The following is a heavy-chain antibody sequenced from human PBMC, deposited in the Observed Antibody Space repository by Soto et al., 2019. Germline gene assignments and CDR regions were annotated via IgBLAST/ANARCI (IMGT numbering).Heavy chain of an antibody. D-gene: IGHD3-22*01. J-gene: IGHJ4*02. V-gene: IGHV1-2*04. CDR1: GYTFTGYY. Sequence: QVQLVQSGAEVKKPGASVKVSCKASGYTFTGYYMHWVRQAPGQGLEWMGWINPNSGGTNYAQKFQCWVTMTRDTSISTAYMELSRLRSDDTAVYYCARGYYDSSGHNNLDYWGQGTLVTVSS. CDR2: INPNSGGT. CDR3: ARGYYDSSGHNNLDY.